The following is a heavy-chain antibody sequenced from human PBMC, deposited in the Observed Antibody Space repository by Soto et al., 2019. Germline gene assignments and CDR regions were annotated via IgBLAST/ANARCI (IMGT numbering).Heavy chain of an antibody. CDR3: ARDSSSWYGYYYGMDV. J-gene: IGHJ6*02. Sequence: PSETLSLTCRVSGGSVSSGSYYWSWIRQPPGKGLEWIGYINKSGSTNSNPSLKSRVTISVDTSKNQFSLKLRSVTAADTAVYYCARDSSSWYGYYYGMDVWGQGTTVTVSS. D-gene: IGHD6-13*01. V-gene: IGHV4-61*01. CDR2: INKSGST. CDR1: GGSVSSGSYY.